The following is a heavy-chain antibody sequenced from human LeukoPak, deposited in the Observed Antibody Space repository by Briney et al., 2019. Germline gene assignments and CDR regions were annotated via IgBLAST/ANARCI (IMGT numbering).Heavy chain of an antibody. CDR2: ISTYNGNT. CDR1: GYTFTSYG. CDR3: ARITQTDYDFDY. D-gene: IGHD4-17*01. V-gene: IGHV1-18*01. J-gene: IGHJ4*02. Sequence: GASVKVSCKASGYTFTSYGISWVRQAPGQGLEWMGWISTYNGNTDYAQKLQGRVTMTTDTSTSTAYMELRSLRSDDTAVYYCARITQTDYDFDYWGQGTLVIVSS.